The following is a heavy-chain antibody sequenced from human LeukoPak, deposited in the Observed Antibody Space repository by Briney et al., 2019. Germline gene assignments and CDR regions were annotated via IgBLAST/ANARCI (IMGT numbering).Heavy chain of an antibody. CDR1: GGSISSGGHY. J-gene: IGHJ5*02. CDR2: VYYSGST. V-gene: IGHV4-31*03. CDR3: ARVHYYDSCADR. D-gene: IGHD3-22*01. Sequence: PSETLPLTCTVSGGSISSGGHYWTWIRQHPGTGLEWIGYVYYSGSTYYNPSLKSRATISIDPSKNQFSLRLSSVTAADTAVYYCARVHYYDSCADRWGQGTLVTVSS.